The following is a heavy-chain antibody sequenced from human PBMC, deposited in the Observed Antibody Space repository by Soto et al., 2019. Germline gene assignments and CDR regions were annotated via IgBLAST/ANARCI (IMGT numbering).Heavy chain of an antibody. V-gene: IGHV1-8*01. CDR1: GYTFTSYD. Sequence: QVQLVQSGAEVKKPGASVKVSCKASGYTFTSYDINWVRQATGQGLEWMGWMNPNSGNTGYAQKFQGRVTMTRNTSISTAYIELSRLRSEATAVYYCARGRGIKVVDTSILGYLGQGTLVTVSS. CDR3: ARGRGIKVVDTSILGY. CDR2: MNPNSGNT. D-gene: IGHD5-18*01. J-gene: IGHJ4*02.